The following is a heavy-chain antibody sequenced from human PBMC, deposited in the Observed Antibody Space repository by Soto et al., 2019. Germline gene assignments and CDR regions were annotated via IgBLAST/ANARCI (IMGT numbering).Heavy chain of an antibody. CDR2: IYPGDSDT. Sequence: PGESLKISCKGSGYSFTSYWIGWVRQMPGKGLEWMGIIYPGDSDTRYSPSFQGQVTISADKSISTAYLQWSSLKASDTAMYYCARHAVKSGYSYGFSPNSEVYGMDVWGQGTTVTVSS. J-gene: IGHJ6*02. D-gene: IGHD5-18*01. CDR3: ARHAVKSGYSYGFSPNSEVYGMDV. V-gene: IGHV5-51*01. CDR1: GYSFTSYW.